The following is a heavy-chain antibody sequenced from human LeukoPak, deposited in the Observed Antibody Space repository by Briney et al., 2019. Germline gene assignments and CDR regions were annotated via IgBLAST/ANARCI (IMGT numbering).Heavy chain of an antibody. Sequence: ASVKVSCKASGYSFTGHYMHWVRQAPRQGLEWMGRINPNNGDTNYAQKFQGRVTMTRDTSISTAYMDLSRLRSDDTAVYYCARTGAIGYYGMDVWGQGTTVTVSS. CDR1: GYSFTGHY. CDR3: ARTGAIGYYGMDV. J-gene: IGHJ6*02. D-gene: IGHD2-2*01. V-gene: IGHV1-2*02. CDR2: INPNNGDT.